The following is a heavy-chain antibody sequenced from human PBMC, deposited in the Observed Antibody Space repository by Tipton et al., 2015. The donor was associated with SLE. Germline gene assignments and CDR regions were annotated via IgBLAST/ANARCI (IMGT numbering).Heavy chain of an antibody. CDR2: VNPSSGNT. CDR1: GYTFSSYD. J-gene: IGHJ4*02. Sequence: QSGAEVKKPGASVKVSCKASGYTFSSYDISWVRQATGQGLEWMGWVNPSSGNTGYVQKFQGRVTMTRDTSISTAYMELRSLRSDDTAVYYCALGIISYCSGGSCYFDWGQGTLVTVSS. V-gene: IGHV1-8*01. D-gene: IGHD2-15*01. CDR3: ALGIISYCSGGSCYFD.